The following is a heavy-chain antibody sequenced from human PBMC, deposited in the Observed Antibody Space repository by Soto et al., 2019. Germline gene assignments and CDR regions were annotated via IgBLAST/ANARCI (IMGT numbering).Heavy chain of an antibody. V-gene: IGHV1-69*12. D-gene: IGHD6-13*01. CDR1: GGTFSSNA. J-gene: IGHJ2*01. Sequence: QVQLVQSGAEVRKPGSSVTVSCKASGGTFSSNAIVWVRQAPGQWLEWMGGIVPMFGVSKNAQKFQGRVTITADESTRTAYMKLSSLRSDDTAVYYCARLEQQLVDYWYLDFWGRGTLVTVSS. CDR2: IVPMFGVS. CDR3: ARLEQQLVDYWYLDF.